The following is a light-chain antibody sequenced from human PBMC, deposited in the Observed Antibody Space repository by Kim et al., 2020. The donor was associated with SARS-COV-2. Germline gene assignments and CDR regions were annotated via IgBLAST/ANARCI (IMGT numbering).Light chain of an antibody. CDR3: SSYTSSSTYV. CDR1: SSDIGGYNY. Sequence: QSALTQPASVSGSPGQSITISCTGISSDIGGYNYVSWYQQHPGKAPKLMIYDVSNRPSGVSNRFSGSKSGNTASLTISGLQAEDEADYFCSSYTSSSTYVSGTGTKVTVL. J-gene: IGLJ1*01. CDR2: DVS. V-gene: IGLV2-14*03.